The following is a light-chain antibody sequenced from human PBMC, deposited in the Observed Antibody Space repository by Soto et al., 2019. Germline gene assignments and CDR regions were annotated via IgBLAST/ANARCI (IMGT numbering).Light chain of an antibody. Sequence: QSALTQPASVSGSPGQSITISCTGTDRDVGGYNYVSWYQQHPGKAPKLMIYEVSNRPSGVSNRFSGSKSGNTASLTISGLQAEDEADYYCSSYTSSSTLGFGGGTQLTVL. CDR2: EVS. CDR1: DRDVGGYNY. CDR3: SSYTSSSTLG. J-gene: IGLJ2*01. V-gene: IGLV2-14*01.